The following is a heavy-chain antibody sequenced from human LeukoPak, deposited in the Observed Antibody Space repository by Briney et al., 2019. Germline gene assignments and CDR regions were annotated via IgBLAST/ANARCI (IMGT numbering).Heavy chain of an antibody. CDR2: ISDYNGNT. CDR1: GHTFSSYG. CDR3: AGDGPDRAAWFDP. V-gene: IGHV1-18*01. J-gene: IGHJ5*02. Sequence: ASVKVSCKASGHTFSSYGISWVRQAPGQGLEWMGWISDYNGNTNYAQKVQGRVTMTTDPFTSTAYMELRSLRSDDTAVYYCAGDGPDRAAWFDPWGQGTLVTVSS. D-gene: IGHD3-22*01.